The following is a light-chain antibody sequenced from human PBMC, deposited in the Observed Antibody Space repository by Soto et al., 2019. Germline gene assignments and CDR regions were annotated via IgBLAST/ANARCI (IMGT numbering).Light chain of an antibody. CDR3: QHYNSYSEA. V-gene: IGKV1-5*03. CDR1: QTIISW. Sequence: DIQMTQSPSTLSGSVGDRVTITCRASQTIISWLAWYQQKPGKAPKRLIYKASTLKSGVLSRFSGSGSGTEFTLTISSLQPDDFATYYCQHYNSYSEAFGQGTKVDI. J-gene: IGKJ1*01. CDR2: KAS.